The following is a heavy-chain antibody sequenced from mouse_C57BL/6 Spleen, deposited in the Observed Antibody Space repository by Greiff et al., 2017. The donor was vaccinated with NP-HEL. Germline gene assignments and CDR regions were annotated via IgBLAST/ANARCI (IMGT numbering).Heavy chain of an antibody. J-gene: IGHJ2*01. CDR3: ARVVATDYFDY. Sequence: EVQGVESGGDLVKPGGSLKLSCAASGFTFSSYGMSWVRQTPDKRLEWVATISSGGSYTYYPDSVKGRFTISRDNAKNTLYLQMSSLKSEDTAMYYCARVVATDYFDYWGQGTTLTVSS. CDR2: ISSGGSYT. V-gene: IGHV5-6*01. D-gene: IGHD1-1*01. CDR1: GFTFSSYG.